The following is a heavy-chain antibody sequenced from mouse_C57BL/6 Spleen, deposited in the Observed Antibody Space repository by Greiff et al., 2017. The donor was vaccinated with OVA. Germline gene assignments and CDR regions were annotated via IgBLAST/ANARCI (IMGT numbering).Heavy chain of an antibody. CDR2: IHPNSGST. CDR1: GYTFTSYW. J-gene: IGHJ3*01. Sequence: QVQLQQPGAELVKPGASVKLSCKASGYTFTSYWMHWVKQRPGQGLEWIGMIHPNSGSTNYNEKFKSKATLTVDHSSSTAYMQLSSLTSEDSAVYYCARGYYGSSSAWFAYWGQGTLVTVSA. CDR3: ARGYYGSSSAWFAY. V-gene: IGHV1-64*01. D-gene: IGHD1-1*01.